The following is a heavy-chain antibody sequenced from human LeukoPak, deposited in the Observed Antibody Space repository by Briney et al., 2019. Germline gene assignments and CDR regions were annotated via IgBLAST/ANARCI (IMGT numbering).Heavy chain of an antibody. V-gene: IGHV3-23*01. CDR2: ISGSGGST. CDR1: GFTFSSYA. J-gene: IGHJ4*02. Sequence: GGSLRLSCAASGFTFSSYAMSWVRLAPGKGLEWVSAISGSGGSTYYADSVKGRFTISRDNSKNTLYLQMNSLRAEDTAIYYCAKVAFYGSGSYPYDVDYWGQGTLVTVSS. D-gene: IGHD3-10*01. CDR3: AKVAFYGSGSYPYDVDY.